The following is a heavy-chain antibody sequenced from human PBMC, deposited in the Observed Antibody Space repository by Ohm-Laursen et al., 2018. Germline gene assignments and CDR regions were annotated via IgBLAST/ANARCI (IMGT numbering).Heavy chain of an antibody. CDR2: NYYTGST. J-gene: IGHJ2*01. Sequence: GTLSLTCTVSGGSISSYYWSWIRQPPGKGLEWIGYNYYTGSTNYNPSLKSRVTISLDTSKNQFSLKLSSVTAADTAMYYCARGFSRHWYFDLWGRGTLVTVSS. CDR3: ARGFSRHWYFDL. CDR1: GGSISSYY. V-gene: IGHV4-59*01. D-gene: IGHD2/OR15-2a*01.